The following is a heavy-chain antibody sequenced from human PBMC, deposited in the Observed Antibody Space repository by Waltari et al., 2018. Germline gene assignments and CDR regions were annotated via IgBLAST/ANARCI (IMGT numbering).Heavy chain of an antibody. CDR3: ARANQLRNWGDYFDN. V-gene: IGHV1-2*02. D-gene: IGHD2-2*01. CDR1: GYTFTTLS. CDR2: INPASGGT. J-gene: IGHJ4*02. Sequence: QVQLVQSGSELKKPGASVKVSWKASGYTFTTLSINWVRAAPGQGLEWMGWINPASGGTNYAQMFQGRVIMTRDTSIRTAYMELSRLRSDDTAVYYCARANQLRNWGDYFDNWGQGTLVTVSS.